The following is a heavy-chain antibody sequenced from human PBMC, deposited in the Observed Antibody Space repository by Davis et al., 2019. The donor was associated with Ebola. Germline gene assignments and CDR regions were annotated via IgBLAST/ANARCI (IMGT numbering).Heavy chain of an antibody. CDR1: GFTVSSNH. V-gene: IGHV3-53*01. Sequence: GESLKIPCAASGFTVSSNHMSWVRQAPGKGLEWVSVIYSGGSTYYADSVKGRFTISRDNSKNTLYLQMNSLRAEDTAVYYCARGAYGDYFWYWGQGTLVTVSS. D-gene: IGHD4-17*01. CDR2: IYSGGST. J-gene: IGHJ4*02. CDR3: ARGAYGDYFWY.